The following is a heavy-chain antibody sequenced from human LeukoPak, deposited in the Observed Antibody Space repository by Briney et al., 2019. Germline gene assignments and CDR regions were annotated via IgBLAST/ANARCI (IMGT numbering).Heavy chain of an antibody. D-gene: IGHD3-10*01. CDR3: ARERMYSGSGSTYPYYDY. CDR1: GFTFSSYR. Sequence: PGGSLRLSCAASGFTFSSYRMSWVRQSPGKGLEWVANIKPDGSEKYFMDSVKGRFTISRDNAKNALYLEMNSLRAEDTAEYFCARERMYSGSGSTYPYYDYWGQGTLVTVSS. V-gene: IGHV3-7*01. J-gene: IGHJ4*02. CDR2: IKPDGSEK.